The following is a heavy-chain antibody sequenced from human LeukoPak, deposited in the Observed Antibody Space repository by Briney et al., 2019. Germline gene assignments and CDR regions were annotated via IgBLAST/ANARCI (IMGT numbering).Heavy chain of an antibody. CDR1: GDSISYGY. Sequence: PSETLSLTCIVSGDSISYGYWSWLRQPPGRGLEWIGHLYDSENTNYSPSLMSRVTISVDTSRNQFSLKMTSVTAADTALYYCARGRVARYRYGLPAPFSFDLWGQGILVSVSS. CDR3: ARGRVARYRYGLPAPFSFDL. D-gene: IGHD5-18*01. J-gene: IGHJ5*02. CDR2: LYDSENT. V-gene: IGHV4-59*01.